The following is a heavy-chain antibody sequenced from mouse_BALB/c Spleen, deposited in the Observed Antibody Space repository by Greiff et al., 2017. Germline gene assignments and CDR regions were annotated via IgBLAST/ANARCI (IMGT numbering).Heavy chain of an antibody. Sequence: VQLQQSGAELVRPGASVTLSCKASGYTFTDYEMHWVKQTPVHGLEWIGAIDPETGGTAYNQKFKGKATLTADKSSSTAYMELRSLTSEDSAVYYCTILGPFAYWGQGTLVTVSA. CDR2: IDPETGGT. CDR1: GYTFTDYE. V-gene: IGHV1-15*01. D-gene: IGHD4-1*01. J-gene: IGHJ3*01. CDR3: TILGPFAY.